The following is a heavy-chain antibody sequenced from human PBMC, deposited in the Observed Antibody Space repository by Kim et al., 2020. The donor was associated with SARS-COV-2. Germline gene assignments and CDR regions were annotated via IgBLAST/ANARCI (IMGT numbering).Heavy chain of an antibody. D-gene: IGHD1-26*01. V-gene: IGHV3-64*02. CDR3: ARDSIGSYDY. CDR2: ISSDGGRT. CDR1: GITISTHA. Sequence: GGSLRLSCVASGITISTHAMQWVRQTPGKGLEFLSSISSDGGRTSYIDSVKGRFSISRDNSKETLYLQMGSLRTEDTGVYYCARDSIGSYDYWGQGTLVTVSS. J-gene: IGHJ4*02.